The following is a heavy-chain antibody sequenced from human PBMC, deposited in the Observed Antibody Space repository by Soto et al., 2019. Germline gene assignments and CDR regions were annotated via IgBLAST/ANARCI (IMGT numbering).Heavy chain of an antibody. CDR3: TRAIGSGGVMGGFDY. Sequence: SVKVSCKASGGTFNMFAMNWVRQAPGHGLEWMGGIIPIFDAPRYSEQFQGRVTITVDESTSTAYMELSSLRSDDTAIYYCTRAIGSGGVMGGFDYWGQGPLVTVS. D-gene: IGHD3-16*01. CDR1: GGTFNMFA. CDR2: IIPIFDAP. J-gene: IGHJ4*02. V-gene: IGHV1-69*13.